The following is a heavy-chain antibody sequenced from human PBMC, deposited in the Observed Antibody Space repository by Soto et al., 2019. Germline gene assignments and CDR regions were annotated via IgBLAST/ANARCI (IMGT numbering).Heavy chain of an antibody. CDR1: GFTFSLYI. V-gene: IGHV3-48*04. D-gene: IGHD3-10*01. CDR2: ISSSSSTI. Sequence: PGGSLRLSCAASGFTFSLYIINWVRQAPGKGLEWVSYISSSSSTIYYADSVKGRFTISRDNAKNSLYLQMNSLRAEDTAVYYCARDYGSGSYYDYKDFDYWGQGTLVTVSS. J-gene: IGHJ4*02. CDR3: ARDYGSGSYYDYKDFDY.